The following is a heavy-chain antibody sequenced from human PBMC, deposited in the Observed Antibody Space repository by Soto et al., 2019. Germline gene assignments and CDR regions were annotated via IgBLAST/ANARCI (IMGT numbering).Heavy chain of an antibody. V-gene: IGHV4-39*01. Sequence: SETLSLTXTVSGGSISSSSYYWGWIRQPPGKGLEWIGSIYYSGSTYYNPSLKSRVTISVDTSKNQFSLKLSSVTAADTAVYYCASILSNDYFQHWGQGTLVTVSS. CDR3: ASILSNDYFQH. D-gene: IGHD3-10*01. CDR2: IYYSGST. J-gene: IGHJ1*01. CDR1: GGSISSSSYY.